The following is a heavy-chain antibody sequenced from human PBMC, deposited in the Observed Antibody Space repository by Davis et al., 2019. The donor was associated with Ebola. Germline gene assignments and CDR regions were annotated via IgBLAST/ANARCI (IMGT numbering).Heavy chain of an antibody. Sequence: PGGSLRLSCAASGFTFSSYAMHWVRQAPGKGLEWVAVISYDGSNKYYADSVKGRFTISRDNSKNTLYLQMNSLRAEDTTVYYCAKARRDRGYYFDYWGQGTLVTVSS. CDR2: ISYDGSNK. D-gene: IGHD2-15*01. V-gene: IGHV3-30-3*01. CDR1: GFTFSSYA. J-gene: IGHJ4*02. CDR3: AKARRDRGYYFDY.